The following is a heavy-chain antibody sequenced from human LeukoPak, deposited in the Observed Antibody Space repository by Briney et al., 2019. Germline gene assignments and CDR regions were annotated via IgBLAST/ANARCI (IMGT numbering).Heavy chain of an antibody. Sequence: TSETLSLTCAVYGGSFSGYYWSWIRQPPGKGLEWIGEINHSGSTNYNPSLKSRVTISVDTSKNQSSLKLSSVTAADTAVYYCAREAANSGSYFDYWGQGTLVTVSS. V-gene: IGHV4-34*01. CDR2: INHSGST. CDR3: AREAANSGSYFDY. D-gene: IGHD1-26*01. J-gene: IGHJ4*02. CDR1: GGSFSGYY.